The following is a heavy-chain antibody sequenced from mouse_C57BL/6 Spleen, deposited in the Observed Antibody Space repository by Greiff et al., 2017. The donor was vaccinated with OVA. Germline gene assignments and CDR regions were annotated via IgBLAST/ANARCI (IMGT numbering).Heavy chain of an antibody. Sequence: QVQLQQSGPGLVQPSQSLSITCTASGFSLTSYGVHWVRQSPGKGLEWLGVIWRGGSTDYNAAFMSRLSITKDNSKSQVFFKMNRLQADDTAIYCGAKNGDAMDYWGQGTSVTVSS. CDR1: GFSLTSYG. CDR2: IWRGGST. V-gene: IGHV2-5*01. J-gene: IGHJ4*01. CDR3: AKNGDAMDY.